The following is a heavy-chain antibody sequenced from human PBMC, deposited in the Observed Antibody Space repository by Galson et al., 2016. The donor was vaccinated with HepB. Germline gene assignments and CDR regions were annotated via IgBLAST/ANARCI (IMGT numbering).Heavy chain of an antibody. CDR3: AKDSSGWYWFPFDY. CDR2: ISGSGGST. D-gene: IGHD6-19*01. CDR1: GFTFSSYA. Sequence: SLRLSCVASGFTFSSYAMSWVRQAPGKGLEWVSTISGSGGSTYYADSVKGRFTISRDNSKNTLYLQMNSLRAEDTAVYYCAKDSSGWYWFPFDYWGQGTLVTVSS. J-gene: IGHJ4*02. V-gene: IGHV3-23*01.